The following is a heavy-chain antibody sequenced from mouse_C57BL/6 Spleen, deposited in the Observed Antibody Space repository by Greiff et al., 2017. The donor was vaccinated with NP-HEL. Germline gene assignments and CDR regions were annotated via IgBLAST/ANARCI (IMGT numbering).Heavy chain of an antibody. D-gene: IGHD1-1*01. CDR3: ARWGTTVVAPTVDFDV. J-gene: IGHJ1*03. CDR1: GYTFTSYG. Sequence: QVQLQQSGAELARPGASVKLSCKASGYTFTSYGISWVKQRTGQGLEWIGEIYPRSGNTYYNEKFKGKATLTADKSSSTAYMELRSLTSEDSAVYFCARWGTTVVAPTVDFDVWGTGTTVTVSS. V-gene: IGHV1-81*01. CDR2: IYPRSGNT.